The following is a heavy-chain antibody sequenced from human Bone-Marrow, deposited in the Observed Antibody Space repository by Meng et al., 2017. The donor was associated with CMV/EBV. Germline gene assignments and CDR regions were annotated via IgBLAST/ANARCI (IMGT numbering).Heavy chain of an antibody. CDR1: GGSISSSSYY. CDR2: IYYSGST. Sequence: SETLSLTCTVSGGSISSSSYYWGWIRQPPGKGLEWIGSIYYSGSTYYNPSLKSRVTISVDTSKNQFSLKLSSVTAADTAVYYCARHEGPDYYDSSGPGGNWFDPWGQGTLVTVSS. J-gene: IGHJ5*02. D-gene: IGHD3-22*01. CDR3: ARHEGPDYYDSSGPGGNWFDP. V-gene: IGHV4-39*07.